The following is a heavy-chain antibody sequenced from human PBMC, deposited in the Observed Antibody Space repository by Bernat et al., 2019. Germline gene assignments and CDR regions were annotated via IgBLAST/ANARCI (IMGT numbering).Heavy chain of an antibody. CDR1: GFTFRNYA. J-gene: IGHJ4*02. CDR2: ISGTGSST. CDR3: AKYGYSESSGYWGSFDF. D-gene: IGHD3-22*01. Sequence: EVQLLESRGGLVQPGGSLRISCAASGFTFRNYAMSWVRQAPRKGLEWVAGISGTGSSTYYADSVKGRFTVSRDNSKNTLYLQMNSLRAEDTAVYYCAKYGYSESSGYWGSFDFWGQGTLVTVSS. V-gene: IGHV3-23*01.